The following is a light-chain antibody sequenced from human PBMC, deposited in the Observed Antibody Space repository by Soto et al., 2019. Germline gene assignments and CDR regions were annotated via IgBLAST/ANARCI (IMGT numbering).Light chain of an antibody. CDR1: QSISSSY. J-gene: IGKJ1*01. CDR2: GAS. V-gene: IGKV3-20*01. CDR3: QQYSSSSRT. Sequence: EIVLTQSPGTLSLSPGKRATLSCRAGQSISSSYLAWYQQRPGQAPRILIYGASSRATGIPDRFSGSGSGKEFALTISRQEAEDFAVYCCQQYSSSSRTVGQGPKVEIK.